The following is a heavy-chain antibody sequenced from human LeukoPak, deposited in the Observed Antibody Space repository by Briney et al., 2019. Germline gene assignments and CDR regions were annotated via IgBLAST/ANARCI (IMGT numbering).Heavy chain of an antibody. V-gene: IGHV4-34*01. CDR2: INHSGST. CDR3: ARAYGSGSYYPAPYFDY. CDR1: GGSFSGYY. J-gene: IGHJ4*02. D-gene: IGHD3-10*01. Sequence: SETLSLTCAVYGGSFSGYYWSWIRQPPGKGLEWIGEINHSGSTNYNPSLKSRVTISVDTSKNQFSLKLSSVTAADTAVYYCARAYGSGSYYPAPYFDYWGQGTLVTVSP.